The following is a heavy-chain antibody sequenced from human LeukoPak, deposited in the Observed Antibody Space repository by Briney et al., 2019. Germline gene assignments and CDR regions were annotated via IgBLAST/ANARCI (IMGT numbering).Heavy chain of an antibody. Sequence: GGSLRLSCAASGFSFANYAMSWVRQAPGKGLEWVSAISAGGDRTYFADSVKGRFTISRDNSKNTLYLQVNSLRAEDTAVYYCAKDGLYDSSGYYYPLGYWGQGTLVTVSS. CDR3: AKDGLYDSSGYYYPLGY. CDR2: ISAGGDRT. V-gene: IGHV3-23*01. J-gene: IGHJ4*02. CDR1: GFSFANYA. D-gene: IGHD3-22*01.